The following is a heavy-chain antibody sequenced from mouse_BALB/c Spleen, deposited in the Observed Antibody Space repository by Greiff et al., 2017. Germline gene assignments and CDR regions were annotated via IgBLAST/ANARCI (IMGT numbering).Heavy chain of an antibody. J-gene: IGHJ4*01. CDR3: ARDPTA. D-gene: IGHD1-2*01. Sequence: QVQLQQPGAELVKPGASVKMSCKASGYTFTSYNMHWVKQTPGQGLEWIGAIYPGNGDTSYNQKFKGKATLTADKSSSTAYMQLSSLTSEDSAVYYCARDPTAWGQGTSVTVSS. V-gene: IGHV1-12*01. CDR2: IYPGNGDT. CDR1: GYTFTSYN.